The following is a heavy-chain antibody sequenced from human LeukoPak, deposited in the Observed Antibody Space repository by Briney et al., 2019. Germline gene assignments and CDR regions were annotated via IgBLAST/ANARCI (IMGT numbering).Heavy chain of an antibody. Sequence: ASVTVSCKASGYTYTGYYMHWVRQAPGQGLEWMGWINPNSGGTNYAQKFQGWVTMTRDTSISTAYMELSRLRSDDTAVYYCARGSAIVVVVAATLSAAYFQHWGQGTLVTVSS. J-gene: IGHJ1*01. CDR3: ARGSAIVVVVAATLSAAYFQH. CDR1: GYTYTGYY. V-gene: IGHV1-2*04. D-gene: IGHD2-15*01. CDR2: INPNSGGT.